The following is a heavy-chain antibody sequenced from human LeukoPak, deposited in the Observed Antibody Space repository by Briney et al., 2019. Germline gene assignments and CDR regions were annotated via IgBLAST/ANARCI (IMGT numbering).Heavy chain of an antibody. V-gene: IGHV4-4*07. CDR1: GGSISSYY. CDR3: ASSGRELGLFDY. D-gene: IGHD5-12*01. Sequence: SENLSLTCTVSGGSISSYYWSWIRQPAGKGLEWIGRIYTSGSTNYNPSLKGRVTMSVDTSKNQFSLKLSSVTAADTAVYYCASSGRELGLFDYWGQGTLVTVSS. CDR2: IYTSGST. J-gene: IGHJ4*02.